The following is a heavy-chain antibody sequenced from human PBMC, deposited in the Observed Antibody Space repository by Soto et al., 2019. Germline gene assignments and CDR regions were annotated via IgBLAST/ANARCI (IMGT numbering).Heavy chain of an antibody. V-gene: IGHV3-23*01. CDR1: GFTFSSYA. D-gene: IGHD3-22*01. J-gene: IGHJ3*02. CDR3: AKPTIAYYYDSSGYYYGGDAFDI. CDR2: ISGSGGST. Sequence: GGSLRLSCAASGFTFSSYAMSWVRQAPGKGLEWVSAISGSGGSTYYADSVKGRFTISRDNSKNTLYLQMNSLRAEDTAVYYCAKPTIAYYYDSSGYYYGGDAFDIWGQGTMVTVSS.